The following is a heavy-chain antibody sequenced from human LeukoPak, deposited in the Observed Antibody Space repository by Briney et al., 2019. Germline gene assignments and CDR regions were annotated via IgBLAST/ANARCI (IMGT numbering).Heavy chain of an antibody. CDR3: ARSGYSSGWWDFDY. J-gene: IGHJ4*02. Sequence: ASVKVSCKASGYTFTSYDINWVRQATGQGLEWMGWMNPNSGNTGYAQKFQGRVTMTRNTSISTAYMELSSLRSEDTAVYYCARSGYSSGWWDFDYWGQRTLVTVSS. V-gene: IGHV1-8*01. D-gene: IGHD6-19*01. CDR2: MNPNSGNT. CDR1: GYTFTSYD.